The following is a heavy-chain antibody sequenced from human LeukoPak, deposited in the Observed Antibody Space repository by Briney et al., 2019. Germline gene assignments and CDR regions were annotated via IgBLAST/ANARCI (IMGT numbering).Heavy chain of an antibody. V-gene: IGHV4-34*01. D-gene: IGHD4-23*01. Sequence: SETLSLTCAVYGGSFSGYYWSWIRQPPGKGLEWIVDINHSGSTNYNPSLKSRVTISVDTSKNQFSLKLSSVTAADTAVYYCARDYGGGLDYWGQGTLVTVSS. CDR1: GGSFSGYY. CDR2: INHSGST. J-gene: IGHJ4*02. CDR3: ARDYGGGLDY.